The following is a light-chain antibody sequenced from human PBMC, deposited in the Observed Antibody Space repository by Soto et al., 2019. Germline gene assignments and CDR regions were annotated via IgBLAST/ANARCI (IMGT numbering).Light chain of an antibody. Sequence: EIVLTQSPATLSLSPGERATLSCRTSQSVSTSLACYQQKPGQPPRLLIYDSSNRATGIPARFSGSGSGTDFTLTISSLEPEDFAVYYCQQRSILFTFGGGTKLDIK. V-gene: IGKV3-11*01. CDR3: QQRSILFT. CDR1: QSVSTS. J-gene: IGKJ4*01. CDR2: DSS.